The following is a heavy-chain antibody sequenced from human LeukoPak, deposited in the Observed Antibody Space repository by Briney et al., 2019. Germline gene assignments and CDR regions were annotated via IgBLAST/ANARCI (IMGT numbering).Heavy chain of an antibody. CDR2: IIPIFGTA. V-gene: IGHV1-69*13. J-gene: IGHJ3*02. CDR3: ARDKWEPRYAFDI. Sequence: ASVKVSCKASGGTFSSYAISWVRQAPGQGLEWMGGIIPIFGTANYAQKFQDRVTITADESTSTAYMELSRLRSDDTAVYYCARDKWEPRYAFDIWGQGTMVTVSS. CDR1: GGTFSSYA. D-gene: IGHD1-26*01.